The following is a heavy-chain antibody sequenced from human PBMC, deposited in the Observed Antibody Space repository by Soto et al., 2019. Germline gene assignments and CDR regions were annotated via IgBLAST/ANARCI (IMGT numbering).Heavy chain of an antibody. V-gene: IGHV4-59*01. CDR1: GGSISDYQ. Sequence: QVQLQESGPGLVKPSETLSLTCTVSGGSISDYQWNWIRQSPGKGLEWIGYIYYSGSTNYNPSLKSRLTISLDTSTKQLSLSLWSVAAADTAVYYCARMRGWGAISPYFDYWGQGTLVTFSS. D-gene: IGHD3-16*02. CDR2: IYYSGST. J-gene: IGHJ4*02. CDR3: ARMRGWGAISPYFDY.